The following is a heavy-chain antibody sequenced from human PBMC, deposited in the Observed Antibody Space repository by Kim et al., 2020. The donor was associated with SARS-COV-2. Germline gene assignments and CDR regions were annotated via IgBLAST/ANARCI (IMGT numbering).Heavy chain of an antibody. CDR2: ISGSGGST. V-gene: IGHV3-23*01. Sequence: GGSLRLSCAASGFTFSSYAMSWVRQAPGKGLEWVSTISGSGGSTYYADSVKGRFTISRDNSKNTLYLQMNSLRAEDTAVYYCAKGRVGVVTNFDYWGQGTLVTVSS. CDR3: AKGRVGVVTNFDY. CDR1: GFTFSSYA. J-gene: IGHJ4*02. D-gene: IGHD3-3*01.